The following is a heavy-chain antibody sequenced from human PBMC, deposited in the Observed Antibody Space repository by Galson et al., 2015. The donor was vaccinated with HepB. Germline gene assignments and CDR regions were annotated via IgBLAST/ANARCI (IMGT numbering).Heavy chain of an antibody. CDR1: GFTFSNYG. CDR3: ARPLYKSGWFYAFDI. V-gene: IGHV3-33*08. Sequence: SLRLSCAASGFTFSNYGIHWVRQAPGKGLEWVAVIGHDERNKYYSDSVNGRFTISRDNSKNTVYLQMNSLKAEDTAVYFCARPLYKSGWFYAFDIWGQGTTVTVS. CDR2: IGHDERNK. J-gene: IGHJ3*02. D-gene: IGHD6-19*01.